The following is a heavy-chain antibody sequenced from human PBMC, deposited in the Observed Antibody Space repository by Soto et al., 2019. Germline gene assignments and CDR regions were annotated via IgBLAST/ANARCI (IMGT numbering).Heavy chain of an antibody. D-gene: IGHD3-10*01. J-gene: IGHJ6*02. CDR1: RDSVSNNSAV. CDR3: TGITWFRGMDV. Sequence: RCQTLALICAISRDSVSNNSAVWNLIRQSPSRGLEWLGRTYYKSKWNTDYALSVKSRITINPDTSKNQFSLHLYSVTPEDTAVNYLTGITWFRGMDVWGQGTPVTVSS. CDR2: TYYKSKWNT. V-gene: IGHV6-1*01.